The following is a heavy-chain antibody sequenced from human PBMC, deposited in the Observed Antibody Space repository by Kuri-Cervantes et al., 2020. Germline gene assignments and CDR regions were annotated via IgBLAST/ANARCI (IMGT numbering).Heavy chain of an antibody. CDR1: GFTFSNYA. V-gene: IGHV3-30*04. Sequence: GGSLRLSCAASGFTFSNYAMHWVRQAPGKGLEWVAVISYDGSNKYYAASVKGRFTISRDNSKNTLYLQMSSLRVEDTALYYCAKGGNNGGYWGQGTLVTVSS. CDR2: ISYDGSNK. J-gene: IGHJ4*02. CDR3: AKGGNNGGY. D-gene: IGHD1-14*01.